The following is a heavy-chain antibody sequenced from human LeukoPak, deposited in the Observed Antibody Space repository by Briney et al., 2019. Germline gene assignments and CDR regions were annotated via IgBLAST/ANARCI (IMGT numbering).Heavy chain of an antibody. D-gene: IGHD3-10*01. Sequence: GGSLRLSCAASGFTFSSYSMNWVRQAPGKGLEWVSVIHKNAITYYADTVKGRFTISRDNSKNMLYLQMNRLRAEDTAVYYCARSLRVRGVPDYMDVWGKGTTVIISS. V-gene: IGHV3-53*01. CDR1: GFTFSSYS. CDR2: IHKNAIT. CDR3: ARSLRVRGVPDYMDV. J-gene: IGHJ6*03.